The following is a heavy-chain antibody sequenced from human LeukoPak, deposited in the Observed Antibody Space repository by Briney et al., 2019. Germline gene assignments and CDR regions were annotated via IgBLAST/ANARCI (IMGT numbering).Heavy chain of an antibody. CDR3: ARHSSTWYSAFDI. D-gene: IGHD6-13*01. CDR1: GFTFSSYE. Sequence: GWSLRLSCAASGFTFSSYEMNWVRQAQGKGLEWVTYISSSGSTIYYADSVKGRSTISRDNDKNSLYLQMNSLRAEDTAVYYCARHSSTWYSAFDIWGQGTMVTVSS. J-gene: IGHJ3*02. V-gene: IGHV3-48*03. CDR2: ISSSGSTI.